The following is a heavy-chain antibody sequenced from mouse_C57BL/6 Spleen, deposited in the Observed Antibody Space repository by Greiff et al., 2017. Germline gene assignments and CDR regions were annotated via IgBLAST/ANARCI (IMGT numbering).Heavy chain of an antibody. J-gene: IGHJ1*03. CDR2: IFPGSGST. V-gene: IGHV1-75*01. D-gene: IGHD2-1*01. Sequence: QVQLQQSGPELVKPGASVKISCKASGYTFTDYYINWVKQRHGQGLEWIGWIFPGSGSTYYNEKFKGKATLTVDKSSSTAYMLLISLTSEDSAVYFCARSDYGNRYWYFDVWGTGTTVTVSS. CDR1: GYTFTDYY. CDR3: ARSDYGNRYWYFDV.